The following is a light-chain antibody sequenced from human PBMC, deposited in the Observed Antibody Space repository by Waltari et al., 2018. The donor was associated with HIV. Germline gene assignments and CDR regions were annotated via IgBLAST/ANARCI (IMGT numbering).Light chain of an antibody. CDR1: SRDVGGYNY. CDR3: SSYRSSSTWV. J-gene: IGLJ3*02. Sequence: QSALTQPASVSGSPGPSITISCTGTSRDVGGYNYVSWYQQHPGKAPKLMIYDVSNRPSGVSNRFSGSKSGNTASLTISGLQAEDEADYYCSSYRSSSTWVFGGGTKLTVL. V-gene: IGLV2-14*03. CDR2: DVS.